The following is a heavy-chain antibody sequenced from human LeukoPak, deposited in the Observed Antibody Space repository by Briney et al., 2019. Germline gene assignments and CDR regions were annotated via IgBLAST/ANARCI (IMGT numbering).Heavy chain of an antibody. CDR2: ISYDGSNK. D-gene: IGHD1-7*01. CDR1: GFTFSSYG. V-gene: IGHV3-30*03. J-gene: IGHJ4*02. CDR3: AASGTTSLSDY. Sequence: GGSLRLSCAASGFTFSSYGMHWVRQAPGKGLEWVAVISYDGSNKYYADSVKGRFTISRDNSKNTLYLQMNSLRAEDTAVYYCAASGTTSLSDYWGQGTLVTVSS.